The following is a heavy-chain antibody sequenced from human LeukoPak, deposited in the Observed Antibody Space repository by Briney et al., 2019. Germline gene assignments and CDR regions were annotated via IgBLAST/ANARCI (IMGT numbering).Heavy chain of an antibody. CDR3: ARDSRDGSSEPGY. J-gene: IGHJ4*02. Sequence: GGSLRLSCAASEVTFSTYTMTWVRQAPGKGLEWVSSISGSGNYIYYADSLKGRFTISRDNANNLLFLQMSSLRAEDTAVYYCARDSRDGSSEPGYWGQGTLVTVSS. CDR2: ISGSGNYI. V-gene: IGHV3-21*06. D-gene: IGHD6-6*01. CDR1: EVTFSTYT.